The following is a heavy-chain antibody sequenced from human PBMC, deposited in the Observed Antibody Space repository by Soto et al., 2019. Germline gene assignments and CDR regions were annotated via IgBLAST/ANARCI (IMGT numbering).Heavy chain of an antibody. Sequence: QVQLQESGPGLVKPSQTLSLTCTVSGGSISSGDYYWSWIRQPPGKGLVWIGYIYYSGSTYYNPSLKSRVTISVDTSKNQFSLKLSSVTAADTAVYYCARAPVGFGGAFDIWGQGTMVTVSS. CDR2: IYYSGST. V-gene: IGHV4-30-4*01. CDR1: GGSISSGDYY. D-gene: IGHD3-10*01. CDR3: ARAPVGFGGAFDI. J-gene: IGHJ3*02.